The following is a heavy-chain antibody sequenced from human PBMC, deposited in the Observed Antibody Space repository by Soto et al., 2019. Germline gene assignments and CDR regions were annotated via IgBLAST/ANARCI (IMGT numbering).Heavy chain of an antibody. J-gene: IGHJ6*02. CDR2: IVPMLGTP. D-gene: IGHD1-26*01. CDR1: GCTFDNFI. Sequence: QVQLVQSGAEVKEPGSSVRVYCKASGCTFDNFIMNWVRQTPGQGLEWMGGIVPMLGTPTYAEKFKGRVTISSTGSTSTMYMEVTSLRSEDTAIYYCARNGTYSSSLSQYAGMDVRGQGTTVTDSS. CDR3: ARNGTYSSSLSQYAGMDV. V-gene: IGHV1-69*16.